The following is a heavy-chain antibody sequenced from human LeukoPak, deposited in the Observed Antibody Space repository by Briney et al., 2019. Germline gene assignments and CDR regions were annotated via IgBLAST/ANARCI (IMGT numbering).Heavy chain of an antibody. Sequence: VKASCKASGGTFSSYAISWVRQSPGQWLEWMGRIIPILGIANYAQKLQGRMTITADKSTSTAYMELSSLRSEDTAVYYCARDPIAVTYYYYGMDVWGHGTTVSVSS. V-gene: IGHV1-69*04. CDR2: IIPILGIA. J-gene: IGHJ6*02. CDR1: GGTFSSYA. D-gene: IGHD6-19*01. CDR3: ARDPIAVTYYYYGMDV.